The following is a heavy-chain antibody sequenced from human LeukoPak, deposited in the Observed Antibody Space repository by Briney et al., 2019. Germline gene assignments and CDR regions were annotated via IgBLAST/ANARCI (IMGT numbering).Heavy chain of an antibody. CDR3: ARGLLGLSIDY. J-gene: IGHJ4*02. CDR1: GYSISSGYY. Sequence: SETPSLTCAVSGYSISSGYYWGWIRQPPGKGLEWIGNAFHSGTTFYNPSLKSRVTISVDTSKNQFSLKLRSVTAADTAVYYCARGLLGLSIDYWGQGTLVTVSS. V-gene: IGHV4-38-2*01. CDR2: AFHSGTT. D-gene: IGHD2/OR15-2a*01.